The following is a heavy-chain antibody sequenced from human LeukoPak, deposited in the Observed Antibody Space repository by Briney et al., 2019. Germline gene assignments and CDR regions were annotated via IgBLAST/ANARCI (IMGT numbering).Heavy chain of an antibody. J-gene: IGHJ4*02. Sequence: SETLSLTCTVSGGSISIYYWSWIRQPPGKGLEWIGYIYYSGSTNYNPSLKSRVTISVDTSKNQFSLKLSSVTAADTAVYYCARVRNSGYDSGIDYWGQGTLVTVSS. CDR2: IYYSGST. CDR3: ARVRNSGYDSGIDY. CDR1: GGSISIYY. V-gene: IGHV4-59*01. D-gene: IGHD5-12*01.